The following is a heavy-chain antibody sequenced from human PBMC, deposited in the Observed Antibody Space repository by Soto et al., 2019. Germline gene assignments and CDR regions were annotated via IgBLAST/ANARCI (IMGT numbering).Heavy chain of an antibody. CDR2: INHSGST. CDR1: GGSFSGYY. J-gene: IGHJ6*03. CDR3: ARGHDYGDYVRSYYYYYMDV. V-gene: IGHV4-34*01. D-gene: IGHD4-17*01. Sequence: SQTLSLTCAVYGGSFSGYYWSWIRQPPGKGLEWIGEINHSGSTNYNPSLKSRVTISVDTSKNQFSLKLSSVTAADTAVYYCARGHDYGDYVRSYYYYYMDVWGKGTTVTVSS.